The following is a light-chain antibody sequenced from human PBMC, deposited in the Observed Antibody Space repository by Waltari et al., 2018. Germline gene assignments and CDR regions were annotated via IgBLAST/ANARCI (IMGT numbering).Light chain of an antibody. CDR2: DTS. CDR1: QSVSSY. J-gene: IGKJ4*01. V-gene: IGKV3-11*01. CDR3: QQRSDWPLT. Sequence: EIVLTQSPGTLSLSPGERATLSCRASQSVSSYFAWYQTKPGQAPRLLIYDTSSRATGIPARFSGSGSGTDFTLTITSLEPEDFAVYYCQQRSDWPLTFGGGTKVEI.